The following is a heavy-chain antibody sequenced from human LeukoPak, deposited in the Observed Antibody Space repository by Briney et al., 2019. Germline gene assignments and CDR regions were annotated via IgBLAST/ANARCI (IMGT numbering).Heavy chain of an antibody. CDR2: IIPIFGTA. Sequence: ASVKVSCKASGGTFSSYAISWVRQAPGQGLEWMGGIIPIFGTANYAQKFQGRVTITADESTSTAYMELSSLRSEDTAVYYCARGAGCSSTSCPNDYWGQGTLVTVSS. D-gene: IGHD2-2*01. V-gene: IGHV1-69*13. J-gene: IGHJ4*02. CDR3: ARGAGCSSTSCPNDY. CDR1: GGTFSSYA.